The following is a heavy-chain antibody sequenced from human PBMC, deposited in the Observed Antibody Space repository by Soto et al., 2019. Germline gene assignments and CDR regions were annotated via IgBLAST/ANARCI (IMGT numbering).Heavy chain of an antibody. V-gene: IGHV4-34*01. CDR3: ARDPPRRSVQLWLRGGWFDP. J-gene: IGHJ5*02. Sequence: QVQLQQWGAGLLKPSETLSLTCAVYGGSFSGYYWSWLRQPPWQGLEWIGEINHSGSTNYNPALKSRVTIAVDPYKNQFSLRPSSVTAADTAVYYCARDPPRRSVQLWLRGGWFDPWGQGTLATVSS. D-gene: IGHD5-18*01. CDR2: INHSGST. CDR1: GGSFSGYY.